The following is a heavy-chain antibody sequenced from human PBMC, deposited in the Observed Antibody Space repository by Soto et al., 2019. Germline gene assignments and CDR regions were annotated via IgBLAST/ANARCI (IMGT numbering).Heavy chain of an antibody. CDR3: ARVASGSITMVRGVIIRARPCDY. V-gene: IGHV3-7*05. CDR1: GFTFSSYW. J-gene: IGHJ4*02. D-gene: IGHD3-10*01. CDR2: IKQDGSEK. Sequence: GGSLRLSCAASGFTFSSYWMSWVRQAPGKGLEWVANIKQDGSEKYYVDSVKGRSTSSRDNAKNSLYLQMNSLRAEDTAVYYCARVASGSITMVRGVIIRARPCDYWGQGTLVTVSS.